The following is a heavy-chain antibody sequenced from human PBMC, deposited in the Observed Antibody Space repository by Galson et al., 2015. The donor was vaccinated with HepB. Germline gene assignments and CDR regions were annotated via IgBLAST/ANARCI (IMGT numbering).Heavy chain of an antibody. CDR3: AKDSQYYGSGSYYALLSNYYYMDV. V-gene: IGHV3-30*18. Sequence: SLRLSCAASGFTFSSYGMHWVRQAPGKGLEWVAVISYDGSNKYYADSVKGRFTISRDNSKNTLYLQMNSLRAEDTAVYYCAKDSQYYGSGSYYALLSNYYYMDVWGKGTTVTVSS. D-gene: IGHD3-10*01. CDR2: ISYDGSNK. J-gene: IGHJ6*03. CDR1: GFTFSSYG.